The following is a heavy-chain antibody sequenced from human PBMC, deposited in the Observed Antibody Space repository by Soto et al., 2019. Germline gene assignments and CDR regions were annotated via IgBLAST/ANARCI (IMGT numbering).Heavy chain of an antibody. J-gene: IGHJ6*02. V-gene: IGHV1-2*02. CDR2: SNPNSGGT. CDR3: PRVRSGETRFHYYYYCGMDV. CDR1: GYTFTGYS. D-gene: IGHD3-10*01. Sequence: QVQLLQSGAEVKKPGASVKVSCKAPGYTFTGYSMHWVRHAPGQGLEWMGWSNPNSGGTNYAQKLQGRVTMTRDTSISTDHEEPSRLRSDDRDVDDWPRVRSGETRFHYYYYCGMDVWGPGTTVTGS.